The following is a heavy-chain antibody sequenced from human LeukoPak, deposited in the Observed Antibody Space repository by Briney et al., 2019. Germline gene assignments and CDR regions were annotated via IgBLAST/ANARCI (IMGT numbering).Heavy chain of an antibody. Sequence: TGRSLRLSCAASGFIFNTYAMSWVRRPPGNGLEWVSAISRDGGSTWYAASVEGRFTLSRVNSKSTLYLLLNCVRAADTATYYCAKDHSSCRGASCLLHQDWGQGTLVTVSS. CDR1: GFIFNTYA. J-gene: IGHJ4*02. CDR2: ISRDGGST. D-gene: IGHD2-15*01. V-gene: IGHV3-23*01. CDR3: AKDHSSCRGASCLLHQD.